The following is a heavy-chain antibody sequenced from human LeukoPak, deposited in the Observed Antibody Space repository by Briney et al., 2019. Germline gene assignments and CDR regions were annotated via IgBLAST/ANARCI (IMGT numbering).Heavy chain of an antibody. Sequence: PGGSLRLSCAASGFTFSDHYMDWVRQAPGKGLEWVGRIRNRANSYTTEYAASVKGRFIISGDDSENSLSLQMNSLRTKDTAVYYCARRMAGDGFDMWGQGTMVAVSS. CDR1: GFTFSDHY. J-gene: IGHJ3*02. CDR2: IRNRANSYTT. D-gene: IGHD2-8*01. V-gene: IGHV3-72*01. CDR3: ARRMAGDGFDM.